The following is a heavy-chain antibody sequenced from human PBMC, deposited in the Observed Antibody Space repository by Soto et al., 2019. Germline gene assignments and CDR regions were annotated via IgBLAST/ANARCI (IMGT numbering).Heavy chain of an antibody. CDR1: GFTFSSYA. CDR3: TREASIIIPAVADF. J-gene: IGHJ4*02. CDR2: VSGSGETT. D-gene: IGHD6-19*01. Sequence: PGGSLRLSCAASGFTFSSYAMSWVRQAPGKGLGWVSAVSGSGETTYYADSVKGRFTISRDNSKNTLYLQMNTLTAEDTAVYYCTREASIIIPAVADFWGQGTLVTVSS. V-gene: IGHV3-23*01.